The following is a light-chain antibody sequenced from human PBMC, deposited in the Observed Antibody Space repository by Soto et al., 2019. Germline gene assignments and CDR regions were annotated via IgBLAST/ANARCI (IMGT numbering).Light chain of an antibody. V-gene: IGKV1-39*01. CDR1: QNITRY. Sequence: DIQMTQSPSSLSASVGDRVTITCRASQNITRYLNWYQYKVGKAPRLLIYTASSLQTGVPSRFSGRGSGTGFTLTITSLQPADFTSYYCQQSFSAPYSFGQGTTLEIK. CDR2: TAS. CDR3: QQSFSAPYS. J-gene: IGKJ2*01.